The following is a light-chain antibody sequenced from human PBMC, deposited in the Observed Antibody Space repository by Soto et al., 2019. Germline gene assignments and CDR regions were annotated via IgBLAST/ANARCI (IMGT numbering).Light chain of an antibody. CDR2: DAS. CDR3: QQLNVYPIT. Sequence: DIQLTQSPSFLSASVGDRVTITCRASQGISRYLAWYQQKPGRAPKLLIYDASTLQSGVPSRFSGSGSGTEFTLTISSLQPEDFATYYCQQLNVYPITFGQGTRLEIK. J-gene: IGKJ5*01. CDR1: QGISRY. V-gene: IGKV1-9*01.